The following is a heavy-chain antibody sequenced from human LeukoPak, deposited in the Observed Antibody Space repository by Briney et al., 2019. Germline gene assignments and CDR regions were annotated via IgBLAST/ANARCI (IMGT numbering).Heavy chain of an antibody. CDR3: ARAPTMVTTLFDY. D-gene: IGHD4-17*01. CDR1: GSTFSSYS. Sequence: GGSLRLSCAASGSTFSSYSMNWVRQAPGKGLEWVSYISSSSSTIYYADSVKGRFTISRDNAKNSLYLQMNSLRAEDTTVYYCARAPTMVTTLFDYWGQGTLVTVSS. CDR2: ISSSSSTI. V-gene: IGHV3-48*01. J-gene: IGHJ4*02.